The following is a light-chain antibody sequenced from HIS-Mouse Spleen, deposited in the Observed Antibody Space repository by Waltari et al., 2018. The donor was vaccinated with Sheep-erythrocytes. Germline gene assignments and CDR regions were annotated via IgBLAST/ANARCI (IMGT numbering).Light chain of an antibody. V-gene: IGLV2-11*01. CDR2: DVS. CDR1: SRAVGGYTY. J-gene: IGLJ1*01. Sequence: QSALTQPRPVSGSPGQSVPIPCTGTSRAVGGYTYVSWYQQHPGKAPKLMIYDVSKRPSGVPDRFSGSKSGNTASLTISGLQAEDEADYYCCSYAGSYNHVFATGTKVTVL. CDR3: CSYAGSYNHV.